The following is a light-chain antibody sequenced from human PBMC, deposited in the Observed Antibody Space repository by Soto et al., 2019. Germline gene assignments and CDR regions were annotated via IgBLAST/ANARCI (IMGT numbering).Light chain of an antibody. CDR1: QSVGRSY. Sequence: EIVLAQSPGTLSLSPGERAALSCRASQSVGRSYLAWYQQKRGQAPRLLIYGASSRATGIPDRFSGSGFGTAFTLTISRLETEDFAVYFCQQYGTSPSTWTFGQGTKVDIK. CDR3: QQYGTSPSTWT. V-gene: IGKV3-20*01. CDR2: GAS. J-gene: IGKJ1*01.